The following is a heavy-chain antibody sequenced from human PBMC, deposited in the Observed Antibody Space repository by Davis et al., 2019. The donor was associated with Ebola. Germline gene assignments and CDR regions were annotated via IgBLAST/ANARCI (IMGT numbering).Heavy chain of an antibody. D-gene: IGHD4-17*01. V-gene: IGHV1-46*01. CDR2: INPSGGST. J-gene: IGHJ5*02. CDR1: GYTFTSYY. Sequence: ASVKVSCKASGYTFTSYYMHWVRQAPGQGLEWMGIINPSGGSTSYAQKFQGRVTMTRDTSTSTVYMELSSLRSEDTAVYYCAREVHDYGDYSYNWFDPWGQGTLVTVSS. CDR3: AREVHDYGDYSYNWFDP.